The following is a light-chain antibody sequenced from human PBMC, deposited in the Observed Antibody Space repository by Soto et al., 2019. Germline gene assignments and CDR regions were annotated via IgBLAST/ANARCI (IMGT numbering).Light chain of an antibody. CDR3: QQHYSSPQT. CDR1: QSILYSSNNKNY. CDR2: WAS. V-gene: IGKV4-1*01. Sequence: DIVMTQSPDSLAVSLGERATINCKSSQSILYSSNNKNYLAWYQQKPGQPPKLLIYWASTRESGVPDRFSGSGSGTDFILTISSLQAEDVAAYYCQQHYSSPQTFGQGTKVEIK. J-gene: IGKJ1*01.